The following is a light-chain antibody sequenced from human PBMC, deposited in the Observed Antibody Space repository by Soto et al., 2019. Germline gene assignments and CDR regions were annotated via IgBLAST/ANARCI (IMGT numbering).Light chain of an antibody. Sequence: QSVLTQPPSASGTPGQRVTISCSGSSSNIGSNTVNWYQQLPGTAPKLLIYSDNQRPSGVPDRFSGSKSGTSASLAISGLQSEDEADYICAAWDDSLPGPMMFGGGTKVTVL. CDR2: SDN. CDR1: SSNIGSNT. V-gene: IGLV1-44*01. J-gene: IGLJ3*02. CDR3: AAWDDSLPGPMM.